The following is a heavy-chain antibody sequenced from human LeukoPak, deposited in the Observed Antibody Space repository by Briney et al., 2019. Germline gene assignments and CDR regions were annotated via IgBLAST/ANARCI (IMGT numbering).Heavy chain of an antibody. CDR1: GYTFTSYA. Sequence: ASVEVSCKASGYTFTSYAMHWVRQAPGQRLEWMGWINAGNGNTKYSQKFQGRVTITRDTSASTAYMELSSLRSEDTAVYYCARSYGDLIGMDVWGQGTTVTVSS. V-gene: IGHV1-3*01. D-gene: IGHD4-17*01. J-gene: IGHJ6*02. CDR2: INAGNGNT. CDR3: ARSYGDLIGMDV.